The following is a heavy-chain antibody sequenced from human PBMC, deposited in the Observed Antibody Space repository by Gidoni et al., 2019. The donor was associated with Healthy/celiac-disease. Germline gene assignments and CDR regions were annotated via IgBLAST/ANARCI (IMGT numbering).Heavy chain of an antibody. D-gene: IGHD5-18*01. CDR1: GYTFTGYY. V-gene: IGHV1-2*02. Sequence: QVQLVQSGAEVKKPGASVKVSCKASGYTFTGYYMHWVRQAPGQGLEWMGWINPNSGGTNYAQKFQGRVTMTRDTSISTAYMELSRLRSDDTAVYYCARDTGDTAMATDAFDIWGQGTMVTVSS. CDR3: ARDTGDTAMATDAFDI. CDR2: INPNSGGT. J-gene: IGHJ3*02.